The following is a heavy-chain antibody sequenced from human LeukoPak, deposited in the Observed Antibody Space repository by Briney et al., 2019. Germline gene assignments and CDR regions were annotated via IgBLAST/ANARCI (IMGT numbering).Heavy chain of an antibody. CDR3: AREARRGSCLDY. CDR2: ISSSSSYI. V-gene: IGHV3-21*01. J-gene: IGHJ4*02. Sequence: GGSLRLSCAASGFTFSSYSMNWVRQAPGKGLEWVSSISSSSSYIYYADSVKGRFTISRDNAKNSLYLQMNSLRAEDTAVYYCAREARRGSCLDYWGQGTLVTVSS. D-gene: IGHD2-15*01. CDR1: GFTFSSYS.